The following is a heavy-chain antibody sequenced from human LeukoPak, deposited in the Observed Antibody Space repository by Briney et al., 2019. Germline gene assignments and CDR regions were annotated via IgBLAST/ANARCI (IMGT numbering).Heavy chain of an antibody. J-gene: IGHJ6*03. CDR2: IIPIFGTA. CDR3: ARDPRRYYYYYMDV. CDR1: GYTFTGYY. Sequence: SVKVSCKASGYTFTGYYMHWVRQAPGQGLEWMGGIIPIFGTANYAQKFQGRVTITTDESTSTAYMELSSLRSEDTAVYYCARDPRRYYYYYMDVGGKGTTVTVSS. V-gene: IGHV1-69*05. D-gene: IGHD7-27*01.